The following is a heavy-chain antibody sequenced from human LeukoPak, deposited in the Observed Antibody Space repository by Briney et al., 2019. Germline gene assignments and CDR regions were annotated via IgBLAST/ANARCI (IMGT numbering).Heavy chain of an antibody. CDR3: ARDPLDYGDYDY. CDR1: GFTFSSYS. CDR2: ISSSSSYI. J-gene: IGHJ4*02. V-gene: IGHV3-21*01. Sequence: GGSLRLSCAASGFTFSSYSMNWVRQAPGKGLEWVSSISSSSSYIYCADSVKGRFTISRDNAKNSLYLQMNSLRAEDTAVYYCARDPLDYGDYDYWGQGTLVTVSS. D-gene: IGHD4-17*01.